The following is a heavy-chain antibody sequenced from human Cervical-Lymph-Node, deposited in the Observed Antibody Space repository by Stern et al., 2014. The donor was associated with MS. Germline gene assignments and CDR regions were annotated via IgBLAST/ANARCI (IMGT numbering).Heavy chain of an antibody. CDR3: SRDSSGDY. CDR2: PRNKAKSYTP. J-gene: IGHJ4*02. V-gene: IGHV3-72*01. Sequence: EVQLVESGGGLVQPGGSLRLSCAASGFSFSDFYMAWVRKAPGKGLELVGRPRNKAKSYTPDYAASVKGRFTISRDDSKNALYLQMNSLKTEDTAVYYCSRDSSGDYWGPGTLVTVSS. CDR1: GFSFSDFY.